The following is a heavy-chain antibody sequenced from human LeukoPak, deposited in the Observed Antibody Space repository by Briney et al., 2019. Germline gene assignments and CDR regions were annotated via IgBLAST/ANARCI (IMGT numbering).Heavy chain of an antibody. CDR1: GFTFSSHG. D-gene: IGHD3-22*01. CDR2: IWYDGSNK. J-gene: IGHJ4*02. V-gene: IGHV3-33*01. Sequence: GGSLRLSCAASGFTFSSHGMHWVRQAPGKGLEWVAVIWYDGSNKYYADSVKGRFTISRDNSKNTLYLQMNSLRAEDTAVYYCARSTRDSSGYYSGDYWGQGTLVTVSS. CDR3: ARSTRDSSGYYSGDY.